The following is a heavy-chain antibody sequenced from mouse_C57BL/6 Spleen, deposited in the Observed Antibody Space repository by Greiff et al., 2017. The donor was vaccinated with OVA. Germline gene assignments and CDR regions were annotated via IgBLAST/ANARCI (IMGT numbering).Heavy chain of an antibody. CDR1: GYTFTSYW. CDR2: IDPSDSYT. V-gene: IGHV1-59*01. J-gene: IGHJ4*01. D-gene: IGHD6-1*01. Sequence: QVQLKESGAELVRPGTSVKLSCKASGYTFTSYWMHWVKQRPGQGLEWIGVIDPSDSYTNYNQKFKGKATLTVDTSSSTAYMQLSSLTSEDSAVYYCARGHWQGAMDYWGQGTSVTVSS. CDR3: ARGHWQGAMDY.